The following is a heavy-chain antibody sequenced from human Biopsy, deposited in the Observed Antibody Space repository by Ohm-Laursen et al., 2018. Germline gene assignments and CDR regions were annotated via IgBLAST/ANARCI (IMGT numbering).Heavy chain of an antibody. J-gene: IGHJ4*02. CDR3: GSSIHLGY. V-gene: IGHV3-74*01. Sequence: SLRLSCAAFGFTFSSSWMHWVRQGPGKGLEWVSRLDSDGNFINYADPVKGRFTISRDNAKNTLYLQMNGLRAEDTGVYYCGSSIHLGYWGRGTLVTVSS. D-gene: IGHD3-3*02. CDR1: GFTFSSSW. CDR2: LDSDGNFI.